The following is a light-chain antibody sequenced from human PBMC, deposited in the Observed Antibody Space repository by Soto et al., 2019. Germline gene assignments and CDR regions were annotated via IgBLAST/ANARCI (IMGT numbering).Light chain of an antibody. V-gene: IGLV2-14*01. J-gene: IGLJ1*01. CDR1: SSDVGGYDY. CDR3: SSYSISTAYL. CDR2: EVS. Sequence: QSVLTQPASVSWSPGQSITISCTGTSSDVGGYDYVSLYQLHPGKAPKLMVFEVSNRPSGVSYRFSGSKSGNTASLTISGLQAEDEADYFCSSYSISTAYLFGTGTKVTVL.